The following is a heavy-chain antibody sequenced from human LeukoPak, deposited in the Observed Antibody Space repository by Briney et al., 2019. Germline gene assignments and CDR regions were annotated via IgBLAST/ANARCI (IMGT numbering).Heavy chain of an antibody. CDR2: ISWNSGSI. D-gene: IGHD3-22*01. CDR1: GFTFDDYA. CDR3: AKGLSDYYDSSGYYGPHYYYYGMDV. Sequence: GGSLRLSCAASGFTFDDYAMHWVRQAPGKGLEWVSGISWNSGSIGYADSVKGRFTISRDNAKNSLYLQMNSLRAEDTALYYCAKGLSDYYDSSGYYGPHYYYYGMDVWGQGTTVTVSS. J-gene: IGHJ6*02. V-gene: IGHV3-9*01.